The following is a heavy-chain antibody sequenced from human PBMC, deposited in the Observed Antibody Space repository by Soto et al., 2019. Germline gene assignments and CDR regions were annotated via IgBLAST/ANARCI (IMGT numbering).Heavy chain of an antibody. CDR1: GFTFSSYW. V-gene: IGHV3-7*05. CDR2: IKKDGSEN. CDR3: ARDHSTYFLYDYDGMDV. J-gene: IGHJ6*02. Sequence: EVQLVESGGGLVQPGGSLRLSCAASGFTFSSYWMSWVRQAPGKGLEWVANIKKDGSENYYVDAVKGRFTISRDNAKNSLYLQMNSLRAEDTAVYYCARDHSTYFLYDYDGMDVWGQGTTVTVSS. D-gene: IGHD1-26*01.